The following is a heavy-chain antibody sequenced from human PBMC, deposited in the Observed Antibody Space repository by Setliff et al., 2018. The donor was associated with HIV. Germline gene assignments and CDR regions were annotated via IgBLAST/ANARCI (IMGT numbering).Heavy chain of an antibody. V-gene: IGHV1-8*02. Sequence: ASVKVSCKAPRYTFSNYDVNWVRQATGQGLEWMAWMNPISDHRGYAQKFQGRLTMTKDTSTSTVYMELSSLKSDDTAVYYCASGCLIGGSGPCRNFEFWGQGTLVTVSS. CDR2: MNPISDHR. CDR3: ASGCLIGGSGPCRNFEF. D-gene: IGHD3-9*01. J-gene: IGHJ4*02. CDR1: RYTFSNYD.